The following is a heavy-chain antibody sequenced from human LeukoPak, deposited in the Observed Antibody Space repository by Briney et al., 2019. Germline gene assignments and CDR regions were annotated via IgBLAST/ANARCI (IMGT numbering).Heavy chain of an antibody. J-gene: IGHJ4*02. D-gene: IGHD3-22*01. CDR1: GFAFSSYG. CDR3: AKDSYYYDSSGYFDY. Sequence: GGSLRLSCAASGFAFSSYGMHWVRQAPGKGLEWVAVISYDGSNKYYADSVKGRFTISRDNSKNTLYLQMNSLRAEDTAVYYCAKDSYYYDSSGYFDYWGQGTLVTVSS. V-gene: IGHV3-30*18. CDR2: ISYDGSNK.